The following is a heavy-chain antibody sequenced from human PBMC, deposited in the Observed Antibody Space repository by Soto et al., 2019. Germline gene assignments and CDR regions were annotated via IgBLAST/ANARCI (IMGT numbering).Heavy chain of an antibody. CDR2: INPKSGGT. Sequence: ASVKVSCKASGYSFTDYHIHWVRQAPGQGLEWLGRINPKSGGTSTAQKFQGWVTMTRDRSISTVYMELTRLRSDDTAVYFCARGHSTDCSNGVCSFFYNPEMDVWGRGTTVTVSS. CDR1: GYSFTDYH. V-gene: IGHV1-2*04. CDR3: ARGHSTDCSNGVCSFFYNPEMDV. D-gene: IGHD2-8*01. J-gene: IGHJ6*02.